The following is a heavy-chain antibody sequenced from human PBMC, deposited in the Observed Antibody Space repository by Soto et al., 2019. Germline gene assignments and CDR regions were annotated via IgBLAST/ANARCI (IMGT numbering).Heavy chain of an antibody. V-gene: IGHV4-30-4*01. J-gene: IGHJ5*02. CDR1: GASISSPDYY. D-gene: IGHD3-10*01. CDR3: ATVAGGLLWFGDSPRAPFDP. Sequence: SETLSLTCSVSGASISSPDYYWTWIRQPPGKGLQWIGYIYYTGSTSYNPSLKSRPAISLDPSRNQFSLKLSSVTAADSAVYYFATVAGGLLWFGDSPRAPFDPWGQGTLVTVSS. CDR2: IYYTGST.